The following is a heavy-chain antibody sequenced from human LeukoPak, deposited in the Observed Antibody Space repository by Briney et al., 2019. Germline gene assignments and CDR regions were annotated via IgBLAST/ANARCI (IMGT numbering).Heavy chain of an antibody. V-gene: IGHV3-48*04. D-gene: IGHD1-1*01. CDR3: ARVRDETD. Sequence: PGGSLRLSCAAFGFTFSSYSMNWVRQAPGKGLEWVSYISSSSSTIYYADSVKGRFTISRDNAKNSLYLQMNSLRAEDTAVYYCARVRDETDWGQGTLVTVSS. CDR1: GFTFSSYS. CDR2: ISSSSSTI. J-gene: IGHJ4*02.